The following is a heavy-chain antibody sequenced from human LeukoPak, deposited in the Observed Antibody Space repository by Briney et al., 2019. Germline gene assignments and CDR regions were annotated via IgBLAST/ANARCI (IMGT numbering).Heavy chain of an antibody. Sequence: GGSLRLSCAASGFTIGYYWMTWVRQAPGKGLEWVANIKQDGSEKYYVNSVKGRFTISRDNAKNSVYLQMSSLRAEDTAVYYCARAIGIAGSYWGLGTLVTVSS. J-gene: IGHJ4*02. CDR2: IKQDGSEK. CDR1: GFTIGYYW. V-gene: IGHV3-7*01. D-gene: IGHD1-20*01. CDR3: ARAIGIAGSY.